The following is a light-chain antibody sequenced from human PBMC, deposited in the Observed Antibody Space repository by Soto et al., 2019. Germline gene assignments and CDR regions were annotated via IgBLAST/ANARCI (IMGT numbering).Light chain of an antibody. V-gene: IGKV1-5*03. J-gene: IGKJ1*01. CDR3: QQYNSYPRT. CDR2: KAS. CDR1: QSISSW. Sequence: DIQMTQSPSTLSASVGDRVTITCRASQSISSWLAWYQQKPGKAPKLLIYKASSLESGVPSRFSGSGSGTEFTLTISSLQPDDFATYYSQQYNSYPRTFRQGTKVDIK.